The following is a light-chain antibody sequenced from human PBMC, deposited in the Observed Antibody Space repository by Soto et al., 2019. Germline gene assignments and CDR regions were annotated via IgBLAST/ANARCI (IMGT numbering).Light chain of an antibody. CDR2: EVS. CDR1: SSDVGSYNL. Sequence: QSALTQPASVSGSPGQSITLSCTGTSSDVGSYNLVSWYQQHPGKAPKLMIYEVSKRSSGVSNRFSGSKSGNTASLTISGLQAEDEADYYCCSYAGSSTYVFGTGTKVTVL. J-gene: IGLJ1*01. CDR3: CSYAGSSTYV. V-gene: IGLV2-23*02.